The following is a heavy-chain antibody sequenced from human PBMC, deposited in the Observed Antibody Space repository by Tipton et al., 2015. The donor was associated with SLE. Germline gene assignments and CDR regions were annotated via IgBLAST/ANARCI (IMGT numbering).Heavy chain of an antibody. J-gene: IGHJ4*02. Sequence: LRLSCAASEFTFSSYEMNWVRQAPGKGLEWIGEINHSGSTNYNPSLKSRVTISVDTSKNQFSLKLSSVTAADTAVYYCARGGVVGARWLDYWGQGTLVTVSS. V-gene: IGHV4-34*01. D-gene: IGHD1-26*01. CDR1: EFTFSSYE. CDR3: ARGGVVGARWLDY. CDR2: INHSGST.